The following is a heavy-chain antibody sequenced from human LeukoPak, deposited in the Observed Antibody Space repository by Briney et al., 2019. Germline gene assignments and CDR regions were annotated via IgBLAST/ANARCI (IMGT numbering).Heavy chain of an antibody. CDR3: ARVGRDSSGYYYSFDY. CDR1: GGSISSGGYS. CDR2: IYHSGST. D-gene: IGHD3-22*01. J-gene: IGHJ4*02. V-gene: IGHV4-30-2*01. Sequence: SETLSLTCAVSGGSISSGGYSWSWIRQPPGKGLEWIGYIYHSGSTYYNPSLKSRVTISVDRSKNQFSLKLSSVTAADTAVYYCARVGRDSSGYYYSFDYWGQGTLVTVSS.